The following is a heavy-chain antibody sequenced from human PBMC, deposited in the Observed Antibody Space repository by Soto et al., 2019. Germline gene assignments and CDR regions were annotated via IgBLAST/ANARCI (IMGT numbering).Heavy chain of an antibody. D-gene: IGHD5-12*01. J-gene: IGHJ4*02. CDR3: ARAIVATIAFDY. V-gene: IGHV4-31*03. CDR2: INYSGTT. CDR1: GGSFSSDSFI. Sequence: SETLSLTCSVSGGSFSSDSFIWSWVRQFPGKGLEWIGYINYSGTTYYNPSLRSRITMSVDTSKNQFSLKLSSVTAEDTAVYYCARAIVATIAFDYWGQGTLVTVSS.